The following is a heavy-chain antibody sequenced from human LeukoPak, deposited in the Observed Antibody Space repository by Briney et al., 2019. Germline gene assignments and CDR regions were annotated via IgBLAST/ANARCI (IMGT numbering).Heavy chain of an antibody. CDR2: IRQGGYEK. Sequence: PGGSLTLSCAASGFTFSNYWMSWVRQAPGKGLEWVANIRQGGYEKHYLDSVRGRFTISRDNARNSLYLQMSSLRDEDTAVYYCARSQRDQLDSAWWFDPWGQGTLVTVSS. D-gene: IGHD1-1*01. V-gene: IGHV3-7*01. CDR3: ARSQRDQLDSAWWFDP. J-gene: IGHJ5*02. CDR1: GFTFSNYW.